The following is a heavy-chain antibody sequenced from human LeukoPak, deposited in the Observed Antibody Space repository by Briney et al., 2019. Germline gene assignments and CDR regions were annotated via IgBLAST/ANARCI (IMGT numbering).Heavy chain of an antibody. CDR1: GFTFSSYA. V-gene: IGHV3-23*01. J-gene: IGHJ6*03. Sequence: PGGSLRLSCAASGFTFSSYAMGWVRQAPGKGLEWVSAISGSGDGTYYAGSVKGRFTISRDNSKNTLYLQMSSLRAEDTALYYCAKFRGQLLGNYYMDVWAKGTTVTVSS. D-gene: IGHD3-10*01. CDR3: AKFRGQLLGNYYMDV. CDR2: ISGSGDGT.